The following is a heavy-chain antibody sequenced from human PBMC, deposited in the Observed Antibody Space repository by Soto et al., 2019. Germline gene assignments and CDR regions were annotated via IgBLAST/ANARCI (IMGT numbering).Heavy chain of an antibody. J-gene: IGHJ4*02. V-gene: IGHV1-18*01. CDR1: GYTFTSYG. CDR3: ARDQAMAQFDY. Sequence: GASVKVCCKDSGYTFTSYGISWVRQAPGQGLEWMGWISAYNGNTKYAQNLQGRVTMTTDTSTSTAYMELRSLRSDDTAVYYCARDQAMAQFDYWGQGTLVTVSS. CDR2: ISAYNGNT. D-gene: IGHD5-18*01.